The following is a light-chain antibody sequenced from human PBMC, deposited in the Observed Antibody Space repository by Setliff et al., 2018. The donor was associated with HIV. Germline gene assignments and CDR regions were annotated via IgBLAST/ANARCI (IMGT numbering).Light chain of an antibody. CDR3: SSYTSSSTVL. J-gene: IGLJ2*01. CDR2: EVS. CDR1: SNNIAIYNY. V-gene: IGLV2-14*01. Sequence: HSVLTQPASVSGSPGQSITISCTGTSNNIAIYNYVSWYQQHPGKAPKLMIYEVSNRPSGISNRFSGSKSGNTASLTISGLQAEDEADYYCSSYTSSSTVLFGGGTKVTVL.